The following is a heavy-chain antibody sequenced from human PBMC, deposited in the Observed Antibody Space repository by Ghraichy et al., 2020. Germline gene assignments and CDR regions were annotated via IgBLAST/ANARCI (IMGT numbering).Heavy chain of an antibody. CDR2: ISGSGGST. V-gene: IGHV3-23*01. CDR1: GFTFSSYA. Sequence: LSLTCAASGFTFSSYAMSWVRQAPGKGLEWVSAISGSGGSTYYADSVKGWFTISRDNSKNTLYLQMNSLRAEDTAVYYCAKSRSYGYRAPDYWGQGTLVTVSS. CDR3: AKSRSYGYRAPDY. J-gene: IGHJ4*02. D-gene: IGHD5-18*01.